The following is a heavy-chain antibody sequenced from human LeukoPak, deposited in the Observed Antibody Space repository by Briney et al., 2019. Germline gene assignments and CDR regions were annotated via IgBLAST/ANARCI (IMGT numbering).Heavy chain of an antibody. CDR1: GFTFRSYA. Sequence: PGGSLRLSCATSGFTFRSYAMIWVRQAPERGLQWVSGISGSGTYYADFAKGRITISRDNSKNTLYLQMNSLRAEDTATYYCARDPNGDYIGAFDMWGQGTMVTVS. D-gene: IGHD4-17*01. CDR3: ARDPNGDYIGAFDM. J-gene: IGHJ3*02. V-gene: IGHV3-23*01. CDR2: ISGSGT.